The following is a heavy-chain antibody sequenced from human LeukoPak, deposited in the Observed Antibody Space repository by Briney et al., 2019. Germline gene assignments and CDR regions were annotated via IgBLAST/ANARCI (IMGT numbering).Heavy chain of an antibody. D-gene: IGHD3-22*01. Sequence: GGSLRLSCAASGFTFSSYGMHWVRQAPGKGLEWVAVIWYDGSNKYYADSVKGRFTISRDNSKNTLYLQMNSLRTEDTALYYCAKDIGSSGYDDAFDIWGQGTMVTVSS. J-gene: IGHJ3*02. CDR1: GFTFSSYG. CDR3: AKDIGSSGYDDAFDI. V-gene: IGHV3-30*02. CDR2: IWYDGSNK.